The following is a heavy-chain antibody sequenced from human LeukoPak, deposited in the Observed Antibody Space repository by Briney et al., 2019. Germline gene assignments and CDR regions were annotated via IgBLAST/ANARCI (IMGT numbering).Heavy chain of an antibody. D-gene: IGHD3-22*01. Sequence: GGSLRLSCAASGFTFSSYAMHWVRQAPGKGLEYVSAISSNGGSTYYAKSVKGRFTISRDNSKNTLYLQMGSLRAEDMAVYYCARGSDYYDSSGYSDYWGQGTLVTVSS. CDR1: GFTFSSYA. CDR2: ISSNGGST. CDR3: ARGSDYYDSSGYSDY. J-gene: IGHJ4*02. V-gene: IGHV3-64*01.